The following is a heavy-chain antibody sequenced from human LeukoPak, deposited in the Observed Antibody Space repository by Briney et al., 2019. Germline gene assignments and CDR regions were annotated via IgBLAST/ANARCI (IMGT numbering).Heavy chain of an antibody. V-gene: IGHV1-69*06. J-gene: IGHJ4*02. CDR1: GGTFSSYA. D-gene: IGHD2-2*01. CDR3: ARRPDCSSTSCYDREDKELRYFDWLLPFDY. Sequence: SVKVSCKASGGTFSSYAISWVRQAPGQGLEWMGGIIPIFGTAGYAQKFQGRVTITADKSTSTVYMELSSLRSEDTAVYYCARRPDCSSTSCYDREDKELRYFDWLLPFDYWGQGTLVTVSS. CDR2: IIPIFGTA.